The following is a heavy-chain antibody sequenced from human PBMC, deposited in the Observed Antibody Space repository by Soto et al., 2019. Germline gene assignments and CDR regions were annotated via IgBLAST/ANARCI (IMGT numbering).Heavy chain of an antibody. J-gene: IGHJ4*02. CDR3: ARLEGLATISYYFDF. CDR2: IYYRGNA. V-gene: IGHV4-39*01. CDR1: DGSINSDKYF. D-gene: IGHD3-9*01. Sequence: PSETLSLTCSVSDGSINSDKYFWGWIPQPPGKGLEWIGSIYYRGNAYYNPSLQTRVTISLDKSRSQFSLKLNSVTAADSAVYFCARLEGLATISYYFDFWGPGALVTVSS.